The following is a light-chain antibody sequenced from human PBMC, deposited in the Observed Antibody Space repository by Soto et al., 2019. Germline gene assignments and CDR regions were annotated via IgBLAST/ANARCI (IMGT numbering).Light chain of an antibody. CDR1: QSISSSY. CDR2: GAS. V-gene: IGKV3-20*01. Sequence: EIVLTQSPGTLSLSPGERATLSCRASQSISSSYLAWYQQKPGQAPRLLVYGASSRATGIPDRFSGSGSGTDFTLPISRLEPDDFAVYYCQQYGSSRFTFGPGTNVDIK. J-gene: IGKJ3*01. CDR3: QQYGSSRFT.